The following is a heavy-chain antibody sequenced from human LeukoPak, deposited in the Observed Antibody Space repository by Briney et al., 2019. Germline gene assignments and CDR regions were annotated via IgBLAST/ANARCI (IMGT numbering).Heavy chain of an antibody. Sequence: PSETLSLTCTVSGGSISSYYWSWIRQPPGKGLEWIGYIYYSGSTNYNPSPKSRVTISVDTSKNQFSLKLSSVTAADTAVYYCARDSDSSGYYLFDYWGQGTLVTVSS. CDR2: IYYSGST. J-gene: IGHJ4*02. V-gene: IGHV4-59*13. CDR1: GGSISSYY. D-gene: IGHD3-22*01. CDR3: ARDSDSSGYYLFDY.